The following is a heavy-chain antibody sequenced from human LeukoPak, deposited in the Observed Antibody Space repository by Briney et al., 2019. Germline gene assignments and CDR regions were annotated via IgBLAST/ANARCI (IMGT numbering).Heavy chain of an antibody. D-gene: IGHD5-18*01. CDR1: GFPFSSYE. CDR3: ALWSYYYYGLDV. J-gene: IGHJ6*02. Sequence: GGSLRLSCAASGFPFSSYEMNWVRQAPGKGLEWVGRSRNKAKSHTTEYAASVKGRFTISRDNSNNSVWLQMNSLKTEDTAAYYCALWSYYYYGLDVWGQGTTVTVSS. V-gene: IGHV3-72*01. CDR2: SRNKAKSHTT.